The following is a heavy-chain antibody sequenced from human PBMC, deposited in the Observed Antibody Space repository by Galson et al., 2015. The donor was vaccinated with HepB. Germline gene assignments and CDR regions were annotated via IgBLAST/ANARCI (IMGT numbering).Heavy chain of an antibody. D-gene: IGHD3-10*01. Sequence: SVKVSCKASGYTFTSYYMHWVRQAPGQGLEWMGIINPSGGSTSYAQKLQGRVTMTRDTSTSTVYMEPSSLRSEDTAVYYCARDPVPKLWFGELLSYGMDVWGQGTTVTVSS. CDR1: GYTFTSYY. CDR2: INPSGGST. V-gene: IGHV1-46*04. J-gene: IGHJ6*02. CDR3: ARDPVPKLWFGELLSYGMDV.